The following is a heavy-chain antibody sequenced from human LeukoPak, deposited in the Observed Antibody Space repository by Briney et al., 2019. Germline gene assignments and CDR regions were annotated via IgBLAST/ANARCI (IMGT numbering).Heavy chain of an antibody. CDR3: ARASYCSGGSCYPPYYYYYGMDV. CDR1: GYTFTGYY. J-gene: IGHJ6*02. V-gene: IGHV1-2*02. D-gene: IGHD2-15*01. Sequence: ASVKVSCKASGYTFTGYYMHWVRHAPGQGLEWMGWINPNSGGTNYAQKFQGRVTMTRDTSISTAYMELSRLRSDDTAVYYWARASYCSGGSCYPPYYYYYGMDVWGQGTTVTVSS. CDR2: INPNSGGT.